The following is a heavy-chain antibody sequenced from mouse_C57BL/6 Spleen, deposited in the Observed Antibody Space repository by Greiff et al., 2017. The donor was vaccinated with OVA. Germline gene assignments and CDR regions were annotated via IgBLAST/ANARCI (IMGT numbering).Heavy chain of an antibody. D-gene: IGHD2-2*01. CDR1: GYSITSCYY. CDR2: ISYDGSN. J-gene: IGHJ4*01. Sequence: EVQLQESGPGLVKPSQSLSLTCSVTGYSITSCYYWYWIRQFPGNKQECMGYISYDGSNNYNPSLKNRITITRDTSKNQFFLKLNSVTTEDTATYYCERWLRRGAMDYWGQGTSVTVAS. V-gene: IGHV3-6*01. CDR3: ERWLRRGAMDY.